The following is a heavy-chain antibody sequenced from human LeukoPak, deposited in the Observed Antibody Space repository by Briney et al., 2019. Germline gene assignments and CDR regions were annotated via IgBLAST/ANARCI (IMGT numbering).Heavy chain of an antibody. V-gene: IGHV1-2*02. D-gene: IGHD2-2*01. CDR1: GYTFTGYY. Sequence: ASVKVSCKASGYTFTGYYMHWVRQAPGQGLEWMGWINPNSGGTNYAQQFQGRVTMTRDTSISTAFMELSTLRSDDTAVYYCARGRGSTSSNFDYWGQGTLVTVSS. CDR2: INPNSGGT. J-gene: IGHJ4*02. CDR3: ARGRGSTSSNFDY.